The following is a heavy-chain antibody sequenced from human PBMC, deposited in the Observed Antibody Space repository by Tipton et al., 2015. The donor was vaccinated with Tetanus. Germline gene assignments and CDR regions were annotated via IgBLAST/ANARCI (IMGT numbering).Heavy chain of an antibody. Sequence: SLRLSCAAYGFTFSSYGMHWVRQAPGKGLEWVAIISYDGSNKDYADSVKGRFTISRDNSKNTLYLQMNSLRGEDTAVYYCAKDMRTRFGPRTGMDVWGQGTTVTVSS. CDR1: GFTFSSYG. CDR2: ISYDGSNK. D-gene: IGHD3-10*01. J-gene: IGHJ6*02. CDR3: AKDMRTRFGPRTGMDV. V-gene: IGHV3-30*18.